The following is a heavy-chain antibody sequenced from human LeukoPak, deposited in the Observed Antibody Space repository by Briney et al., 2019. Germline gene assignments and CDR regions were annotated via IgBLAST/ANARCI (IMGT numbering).Heavy chain of an antibody. CDR3: ARDKGDGYNDY. Sequence: PSETLSLTCTVSGGSISSYYGSWIRQPPGKVLEWIGYIYYSGSTTYNPSLKSRVTISLATSKTQFSLKLSSVTAADTAVYYCARDKGDGYNDYWGQGTPVTASS. V-gene: IGHV4-59*01. CDR2: IYYSGST. D-gene: IGHD5-24*01. J-gene: IGHJ4*02. CDR1: GGSISSYY.